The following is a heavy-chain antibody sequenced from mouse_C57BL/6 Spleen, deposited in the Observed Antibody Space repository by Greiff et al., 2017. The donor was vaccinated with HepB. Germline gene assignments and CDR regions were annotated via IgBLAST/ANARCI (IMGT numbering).Heavy chain of an antibody. CDR2: INPSNGGT. J-gene: IGHJ2*01. CDR3: AREIWAYDGYYGY. CDR1: GYTFTSYW. D-gene: IGHD2-3*01. Sequence: QVQLKQPGTELVKPGASVKLSCKASGYTFTSYWMHWVKQRPGQGLEWIGNINPSNGGTNYNEKFKSKATLTVDKSSSTAYMQLSSLTSEDSAVYYGAREIWAYDGYYGYWGQGTTLTVSS. V-gene: IGHV1-53*01.